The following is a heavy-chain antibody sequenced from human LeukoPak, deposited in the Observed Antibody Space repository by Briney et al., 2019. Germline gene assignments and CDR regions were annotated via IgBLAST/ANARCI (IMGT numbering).Heavy chain of an antibody. J-gene: IGHJ4*02. D-gene: IGHD6-19*01. Sequence: SETLSLTCAVYGGSFSGYYWSWIRQPPGKGLEWIGEINHSGSTNYNPSLKSRVTISVDTSKNQFSLKLSSVTAADTAVHYCARLSSGWPYYFDYWGQGTLVTVSS. CDR1: GGSFSGYY. CDR3: ARLSSGWPYYFDY. V-gene: IGHV4-34*01. CDR2: INHSGST.